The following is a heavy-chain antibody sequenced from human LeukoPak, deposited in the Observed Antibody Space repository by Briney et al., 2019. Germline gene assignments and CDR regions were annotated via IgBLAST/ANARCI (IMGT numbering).Heavy chain of an antibody. CDR1: GFTFSSHS. Sequence: GGSLRLSCAASGFTFSSHSMNWVRQAPGKGLEWVSSISSSSSYIYYADSVKGRFTISRDNAKNSLYLQINSLRAEDTAVYYCARGGYCSSTSCYFDYWGQGTLVTVSS. CDR3: ARGGYCSSTSCYFDY. CDR2: ISSSSSYI. V-gene: IGHV3-21*01. D-gene: IGHD2-2*01. J-gene: IGHJ4*02.